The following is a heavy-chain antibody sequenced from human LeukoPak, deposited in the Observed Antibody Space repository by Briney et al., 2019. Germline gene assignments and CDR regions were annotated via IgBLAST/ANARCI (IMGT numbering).Heavy chain of an antibody. Sequence: ASVTVSCKASGYTFTSYYMHWVRQAPGQGLEWMGIINPSGGSTSYAQKFQGRVTMTRDTSTSTVYMELSSLRSEDTAVYYCARSQRCNSTSCYHGATDYRGQGTLVTVSS. CDR1: GYTFTSYY. D-gene: IGHD2-2*01. V-gene: IGHV1-46*01. CDR2: INPSGGST. CDR3: ARSQRCNSTSCYHGATDY. J-gene: IGHJ4*02.